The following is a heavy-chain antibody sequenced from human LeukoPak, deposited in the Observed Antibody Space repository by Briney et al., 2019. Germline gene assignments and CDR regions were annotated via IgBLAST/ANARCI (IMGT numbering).Heavy chain of an antibody. J-gene: IGHJ3*01. CDR3: AKVRDTREWYKDAFDV. D-gene: IGHD3-3*01. Sequence: GGSLRLSCAASGFTFSSYAMSWVRQAPGKGLEWASAITGTGGHTYYVASVQGRFTVSRDNSRNTLYLQMSSLRGGDSAIYYCAKVRDTREWYKDAFDVWGQGTRVTVSS. CDR1: GFTFSSYA. V-gene: IGHV3-23*01. CDR2: ITGTGGHT.